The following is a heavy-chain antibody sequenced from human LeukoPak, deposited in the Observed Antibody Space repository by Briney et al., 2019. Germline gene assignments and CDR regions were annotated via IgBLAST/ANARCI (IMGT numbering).Heavy chain of an antibody. CDR3: AKVTEFSPRCPFDY. J-gene: IGHJ4*02. D-gene: IGHD1-14*01. CDR1: GFTFSTYD. Sequence: PGGSLRLSCAGSGFTFSTYDIHWVRQAPGKGLEWVAVMSYDETNKYYADSVKGRFTISRDNSKNTLYLQMNSLRAEDTAVYYCAKVTEFSPRCPFDYWGQGTLVTVSS. CDR2: MSYDETNK. V-gene: IGHV3-30*18.